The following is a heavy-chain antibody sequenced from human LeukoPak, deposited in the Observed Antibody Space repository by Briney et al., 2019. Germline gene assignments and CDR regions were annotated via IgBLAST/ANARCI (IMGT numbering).Heavy chain of an antibody. CDR1: GFTFSSYA. Sequence: GGSLRLSCAASGFTFSSYAMSWVRQAPGKGLEWVSAISGSGGSTYYADSVKGRFTISRDNSKNTLYLQMNSLRAEDTAVYYCATIYDSSGYNDYWGQGTLVTVSS. V-gene: IGHV3-23*01. CDR3: ATIYDSSGYNDY. D-gene: IGHD3-22*01. J-gene: IGHJ4*02. CDR2: ISGSGGST.